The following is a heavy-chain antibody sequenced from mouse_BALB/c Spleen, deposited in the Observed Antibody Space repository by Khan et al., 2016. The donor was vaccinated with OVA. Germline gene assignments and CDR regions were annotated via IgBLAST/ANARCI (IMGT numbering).Heavy chain of an antibody. CDR1: GYTFTAYD. CDR2: VYPGDGST. D-gene: IGHD2-4*01. Sequence: QVQLQQPGPELVKPGASVKISCKASGYTFTAYDINWVKQRPGQGLEWIGWVYPGDGSTQYNEDFKGKATLTADRSSNTAYLQPRSLTAENSAVCFWSREGLRGVAMDYWGQGTSVSVSS. V-gene: IGHV1S56*01. CDR3: SREGLRGVAMDY. J-gene: IGHJ4*01.